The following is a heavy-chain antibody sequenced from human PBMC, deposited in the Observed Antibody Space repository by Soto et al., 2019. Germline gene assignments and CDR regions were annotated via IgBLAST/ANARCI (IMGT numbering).Heavy chain of an antibody. CDR2: ISSSSTYI. CDR3: LIAVAGSFAPDY. D-gene: IGHD6-19*01. V-gene: IGHV3-21*01. CDR1: GFTFSTYS. Sequence: EVQLVESGGGLVKPGGSLRLSCAGSGFTFSTYSMNWVRQAPGKGLEWVSYISSSSTYIYYAGSVKGRFTISRDNAKNSLYLQINSLRAEDTAVYYCLIAVAGSFAPDYWGQGTLVTVSS. J-gene: IGHJ4*02.